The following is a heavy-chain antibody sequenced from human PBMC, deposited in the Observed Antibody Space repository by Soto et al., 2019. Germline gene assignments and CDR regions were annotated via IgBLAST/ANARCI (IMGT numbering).Heavy chain of an antibody. V-gene: IGHV5-10-1*01. J-gene: IGHJ6*02. D-gene: IGHD2-15*01. Sequence: PGESLKISCKASGYSFTTYWIGWVRQMPGKGLEWMGRIDPSDSYTNYSPSFQGHVTISADKSISTAYLQWGSLKASDTAMYYCSRPARASYYGIVSWGQATPVTVP. CDR1: GYSFTTYW. CDR3: SRPARASYYGIVS. CDR2: IDPSDSYT.